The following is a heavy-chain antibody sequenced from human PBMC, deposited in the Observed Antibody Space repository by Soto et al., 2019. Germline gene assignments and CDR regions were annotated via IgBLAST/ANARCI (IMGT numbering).Heavy chain of an antibody. CDR2: IYHSGST. J-gene: IGHJ4*02. V-gene: IGHV4-4*02. D-gene: IGHD6-6*01. CDR3: ARAGAARWYFDY. Sequence: TLSLTCAVSGGSISISNWWSWVRQPPGKGLEWIGEIYHSGSTNYNPSLKSRVTISVDKSKNQFSLKLSSVTAADTAVYYCARAGAARWYFDYWGQGTLVTVSS. CDR1: GGSISISNW.